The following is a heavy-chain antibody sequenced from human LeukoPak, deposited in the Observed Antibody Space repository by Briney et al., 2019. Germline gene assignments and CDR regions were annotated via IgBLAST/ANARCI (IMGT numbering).Heavy chain of an antibody. Sequence: SETLSLTCTVSGGSISSYYWSWIRQPPGKGLEWIGYIYYSGSTNYNPSLKSRVTISVDTSKNQFSLKLSSVTAADTAVYYCARHREYKVASIDYWGQGTLVTVSS. V-gene: IGHV4-59*08. CDR3: ARHREYKVASIDY. J-gene: IGHJ4*02. D-gene: IGHD1-1*01. CDR1: GGSISSYY. CDR2: IYYSGST.